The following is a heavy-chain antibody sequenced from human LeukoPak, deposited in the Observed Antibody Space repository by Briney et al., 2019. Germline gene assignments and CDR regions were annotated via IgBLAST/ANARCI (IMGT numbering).Heavy chain of an antibody. J-gene: IGHJ4*02. CDR1: GFTFSSYW. CDR2: IKQDGSEK. D-gene: IGHD2-2*01. Sequence: PGGSLRLSCAASGFTFSSYWMSWVRQAPGKGLEWVANIKQDGSEKYYVDSVKGRFTISRDNAKNSLYLQMNSLRAEDTAVYYCAKNRLIGVPAAIGYWGQGTLVTVSS. V-gene: IGHV3-7*03. CDR3: AKNRLIGVPAAIGY.